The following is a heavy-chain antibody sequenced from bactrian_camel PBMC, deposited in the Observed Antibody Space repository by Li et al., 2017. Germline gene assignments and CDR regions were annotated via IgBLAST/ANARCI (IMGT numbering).Heavy chain of an antibody. CDR1: GYKYDFSRP. V-gene: IGHV3S53*01. CDR3: AADLGPCQVRGRNLVPRPTTFGY. Sequence: HVQLVESGGGSVQAGGSLTLRCAGSGYKYDFSRPCLAWFRQAPGKQREGVAAIGTDGAAVYADSVKGRFTIVVDNAKDTLYLQMNNLKPEDTAMYYCAADLGPCQVRGRNLVPRPTTFGYWGQGTQVTVS. J-gene: IGHJ6*01. CDR2: IGTDGAA. D-gene: IGHD1*01.